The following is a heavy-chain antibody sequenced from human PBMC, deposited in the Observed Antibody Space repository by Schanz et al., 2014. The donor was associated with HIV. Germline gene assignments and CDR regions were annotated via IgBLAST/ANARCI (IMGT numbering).Heavy chain of an antibody. CDR2: MNPSTGNS. J-gene: IGHJ4*02. CDR3: VRHTRTASSAVGSLKIEQRIVYNSAGDGSLNPGIDS. Sequence: QVQLVQSGAEVKKPGASVKVSCKASGYTFINYDIHWVRQASGLGLEWMGWMNPSTGNSGYAQMFQGRVTMTRDTSTPSIVHPAGPLVSQPSSVTVRVRHTRTASSAVGSLKIEQRIVYNSAGDGSLNPGIDSWGQGTLVTVSS. CDR1: GYTFINYD. V-gene: IGHV1-8*01. D-gene: IGHD6-19*01.